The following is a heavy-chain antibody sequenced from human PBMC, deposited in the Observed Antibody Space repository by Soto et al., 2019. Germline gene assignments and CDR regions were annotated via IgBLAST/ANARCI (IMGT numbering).Heavy chain of an antibody. D-gene: IGHD3-10*01. V-gene: IGHV1-8*01. CDR3: ASGSGSSYTFDY. CDR2: MNPNSGNT. J-gene: IGHJ4*02. CDR1: GYTFTSYD. Sequence: QVQLVQSGAEVKKPGASVQVSCKASGYTFTSYDINWVRQATGQGLEWMGWMNPNSGNTGYAQKFQGRVTMTRNTSISTAYMEPSSLRSEDTAVYYCASGSGSSYTFDYWGQGTLVTVSS.